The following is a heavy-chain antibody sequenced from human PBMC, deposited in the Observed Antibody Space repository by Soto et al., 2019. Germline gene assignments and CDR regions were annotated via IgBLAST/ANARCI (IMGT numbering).Heavy chain of an antibody. Sequence: GESLKISCKGSGYSFTSYWIGWVRQMPGKGLGWMGIIYPGDSDTRYSPSFQGQVTISADKSISTAYLQWSSLKASDTAMYYCARQIVGEYYYDSSGYSQGYYYGMDVWGQGTTVTVSS. V-gene: IGHV5-51*01. CDR1: GYSFTSYW. D-gene: IGHD3-22*01. CDR2: IYPGDSDT. CDR3: ARQIVGEYYYDSSGYSQGYYYGMDV. J-gene: IGHJ6*02.